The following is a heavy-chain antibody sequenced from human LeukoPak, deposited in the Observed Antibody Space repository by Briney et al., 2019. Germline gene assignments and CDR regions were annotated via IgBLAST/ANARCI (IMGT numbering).Heavy chain of an antibody. J-gene: IGHJ3*02. D-gene: IGHD3-3*01. Sequence: GGSLRLSCAASGFTFSSYAMSWIRQAPGKGLEWVSYISSSGSTIYYADSVKGRFTISRDNAKNSLYLQMNSLRAEDTAVYYCAREPPRKYDFWSGYPPSDAFDIWGQGTMVTVSS. CDR2: ISSSGSTI. CDR3: AREPPRKYDFWSGYPPSDAFDI. CDR1: GFTFSSYA. V-gene: IGHV3-11*01.